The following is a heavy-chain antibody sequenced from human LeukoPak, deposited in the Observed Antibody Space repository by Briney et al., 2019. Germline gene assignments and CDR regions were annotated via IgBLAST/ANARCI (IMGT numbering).Heavy chain of an antibody. J-gene: IGHJ4*02. V-gene: IGHV3-30*02. Sequence: GGSLRLSCAASGFTFSSYGMHWVRQAPGKGLEWVAFIRYDGSNKYYADSVKGRFTISRDNSKNTLYLQMNSLRAEDTAVYYCAKDHLMEDIVVVPAAEYWGQGTLVTVSS. CDR1: GFTFSSYG. CDR3: AKDHLMEDIVVVPAAEY. D-gene: IGHD2-2*01. CDR2: IRYDGSNK.